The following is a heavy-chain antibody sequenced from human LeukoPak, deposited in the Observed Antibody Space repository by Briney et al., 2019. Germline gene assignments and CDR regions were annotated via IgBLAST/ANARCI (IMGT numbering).Heavy chain of an antibody. D-gene: IGHD5-18*01. CDR2: IIPILGIA. Sequence: SSVKVSCKASGGTFSSYTISWVRQAPGQGLEWVGRIIPILGIANYAQKFQGRVAITADKSTSTAYMELSSLRSEDTAVYYCARGLRPYDGGYSYGFDAFDTWGQGTMVTVSS. CDR1: GGTFSSYT. V-gene: IGHV1-69*02. CDR3: ARGLRPYDGGYSYGFDAFDT. J-gene: IGHJ3*02.